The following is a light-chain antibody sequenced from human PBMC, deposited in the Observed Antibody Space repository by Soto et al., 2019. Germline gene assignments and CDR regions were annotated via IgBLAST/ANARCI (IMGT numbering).Light chain of an antibody. Sequence: TRTQFSLSASVGDRVSITCRASQSISSWLAWYQQKPGKAPKLLIYAASSLQSGVPSRFSASGSGTDFTLTISSLQPEDFATYYCQQSYSTPRTFGQGTKVDIK. CDR3: QQSYSTPRT. CDR1: QSISSW. V-gene: IGKV1-39*01. CDR2: AAS. J-gene: IGKJ1*01.